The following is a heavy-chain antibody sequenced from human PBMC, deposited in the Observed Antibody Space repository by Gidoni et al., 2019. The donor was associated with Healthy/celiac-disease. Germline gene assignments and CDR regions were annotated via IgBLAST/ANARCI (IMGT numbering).Heavy chain of an antibody. Sequence: EVQLVESGGGLVQPGGSLRLHCAASVFTFRTDSMNWVRQAPGKGLEWVSYISSSSSTIYYADSVKGRFTISRDNAKNSLYLQMNSLRAEDTAVYYCARAEPTYGYSGSQGTGYWGQGTLVTVSS. D-gene: IGHD1-26*01. CDR2: ISSSSSTI. CDR3: ARAEPTYGYSGSQGTGY. CDR1: VFTFRTDS. V-gene: IGHV3-48*01. J-gene: IGHJ4*02.